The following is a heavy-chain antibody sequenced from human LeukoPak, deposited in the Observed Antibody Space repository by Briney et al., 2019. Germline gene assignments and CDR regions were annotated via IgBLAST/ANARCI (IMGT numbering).Heavy chain of an antibody. CDR2: IVPMFDTT. J-gene: IGHJ6*03. Sequence: SVKVSCKASGGTFNTYAITWVRQAPGQGLEWLGGIVPMFDTTNYGQKFQGRLTITADPSTSTAYMELSSLRSEDTAVYYCASGPFLTFDHTPEGYYHYYMDVWGPGTTVTTSS. CDR3: ASGPFLTFDHTPEGYYHYYMDV. D-gene: IGHD1-14*01. V-gene: IGHV1-69*13. CDR1: GGTFNTYA.